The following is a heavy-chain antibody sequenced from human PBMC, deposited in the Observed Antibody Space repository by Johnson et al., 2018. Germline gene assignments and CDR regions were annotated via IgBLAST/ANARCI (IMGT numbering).Heavy chain of an antibody. Sequence: VQLVESGGGLVQPGGSLRLSCIASGFTFSNNDMNWAHQAPGKGLEWLSGVSCNGSRTHYADSVKGRFTISRDNSKYTVYLQMHSLKAEDTAVFYCARAQGGDYLAEYFQHWGQGTLVTVSS. D-gene: IGHD4-17*01. V-gene: IGHV3-35*01. CDR1: GFTFSNND. CDR3: ARAQGGDYLAEYFQH. CDR2: VSCNGSRT. J-gene: IGHJ1*01.